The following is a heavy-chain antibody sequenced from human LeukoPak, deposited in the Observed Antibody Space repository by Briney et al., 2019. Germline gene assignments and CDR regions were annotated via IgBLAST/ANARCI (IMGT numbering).Heavy chain of an antibody. CDR3: ARVRPYSSSWIVSYFDY. D-gene: IGHD6-13*01. CDR1: GCTFTSYG. CDR2: ISAYNGNT. V-gene: IGHV1-18*01. Sequence: ASVKVSCKASGCTFTSYGISWVRQAPGQGLEWMGWISAYNGNTNYAQKLQGRVTMTTDTSTSTAYMELRSLRSDDTAVYYCARVRPYSSSWIVSYFDYWGQGTLVTVSS. J-gene: IGHJ4*02.